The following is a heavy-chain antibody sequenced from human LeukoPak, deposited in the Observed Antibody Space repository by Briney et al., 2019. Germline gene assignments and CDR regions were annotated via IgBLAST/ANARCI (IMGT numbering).Heavy chain of an antibody. V-gene: IGHV3-48*03. CDR3: ARELVRGVRSFDP. J-gene: IGHJ5*02. CDR1: GFTFSSYE. Sequence: GGSLRLSCAASGFTFSSYEMNWVRQAPGKGLEWVSYISSSGSTIYYADSVKGRFTISRDNAKNSLYLQMDSLRAEDTAVYYCARELVRGVRSFDPWGQGTLVTVSS. CDR2: ISSSGSTI. D-gene: IGHD3-10*01.